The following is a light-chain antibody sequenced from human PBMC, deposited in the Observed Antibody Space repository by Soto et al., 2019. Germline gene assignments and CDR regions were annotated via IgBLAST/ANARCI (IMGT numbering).Light chain of an antibody. CDR1: QSINSY. V-gene: IGKV1-39*01. CDR3: QQSYSTPRT. J-gene: IGKJ1*01. CDR2: AAS. Sequence: DIQMTQSPSSLSASVGDRVTITCRASQSINSYLNWYQQKPGKAPKLLIYAASSMQSGVPSRFSGSGSVTYFTLTISILQPEDFATYYCQQSYSTPRTFGQGTKV.